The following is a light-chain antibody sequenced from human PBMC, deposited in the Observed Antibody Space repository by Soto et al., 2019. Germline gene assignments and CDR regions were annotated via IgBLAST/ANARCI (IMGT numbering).Light chain of an antibody. CDR2: AAP. J-gene: IGKJ1*01. CDR3: QQYYSFPRT. Sequence: DIQITQSPSSLSSSVPERFTITCRASQGISSWLAWYQQKPEKAPKSLIYAAPSLQSGVPSRFSGSGSGTDFTLTISCLQSEDFATYYCQQYYSFPRTFGQGTKVDI. V-gene: IGKV1D-16*01. CDR1: QGISSW.